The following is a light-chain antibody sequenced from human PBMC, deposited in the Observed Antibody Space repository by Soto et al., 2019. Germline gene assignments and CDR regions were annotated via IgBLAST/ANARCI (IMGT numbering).Light chain of an antibody. CDR3: QQYNSYLTWT. CDR2: KAS. CDR1: QSISSW. Sequence: DIQMTQSPSTLSASVGDRVTITCRAGQSISSWLAWYQQKPGKAPKLLIYKASSLESGVPSRFSGSGSGTEFTLTISSLQPDDFATYYCQQYNSYLTWTFGQGTKVEIK. V-gene: IGKV1-5*03. J-gene: IGKJ1*01.